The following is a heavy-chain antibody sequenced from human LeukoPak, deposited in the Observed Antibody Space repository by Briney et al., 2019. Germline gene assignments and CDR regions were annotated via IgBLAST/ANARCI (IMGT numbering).Heavy chain of an antibody. D-gene: IGHD3-22*01. CDR3: AGLVGRYSSGLYYYYLDY. CDR2: MYLSGTT. CDR1: GDSINSLDL. J-gene: IGHJ4*02. Sequence: SETLSLTCTVSGDSINSLDLWSWVRQPPGKGLEWIGEMYLSGTTHSNPSVKSRVTISIDKSKNQFFLNLSSVTAADTAVYYCAGLVGRYSSGLYYYYLDYWGQGTLVTVSS. V-gene: IGHV4-4*02.